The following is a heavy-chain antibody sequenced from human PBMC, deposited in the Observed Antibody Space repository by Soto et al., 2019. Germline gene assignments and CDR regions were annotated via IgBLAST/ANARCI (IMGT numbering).Heavy chain of an antibody. V-gene: IGHV3-9*01. Sequence: SLRLSCAASGFTFSDYYMSWVRQAPGKGLEWVSGISWNSGSIGYADSVKGRFTISRDNAKNSLYLQMNSLRAEDTALYYCAKGMSYYYYMDVWGKGTTVTVSS. J-gene: IGHJ6*03. CDR2: ISWNSGSI. CDR1: GFTFSDYY. CDR3: AKGMSYYYYMDV.